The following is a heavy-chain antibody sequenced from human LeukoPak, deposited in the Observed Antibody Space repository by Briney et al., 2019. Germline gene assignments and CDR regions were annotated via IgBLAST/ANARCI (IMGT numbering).Heavy chain of an antibody. D-gene: IGHD3-10*02. CDR3: ARGPRSYVRAFDI. V-gene: IGHV4-39*01. CDR1: GGSISSSSYY. Sequence: KTSETLSLTCTVSGGSISSSSYYWGWIRQPPGKGLEWIGSIYYSGSTYYNPSLKSRVTISLDTSKKQFSLKLSSVIAADTAVYYCARGPRSYVRAFDIWGQGTMVTVSS. CDR2: IYYSGST. J-gene: IGHJ3*02.